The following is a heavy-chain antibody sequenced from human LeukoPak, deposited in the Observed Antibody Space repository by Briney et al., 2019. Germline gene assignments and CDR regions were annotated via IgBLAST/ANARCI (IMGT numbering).Heavy chain of an antibody. J-gene: IGHJ6*02. Sequence: SEALSLTCAVYGGSFSGYYWSWIRQPPGKGLEWIGESNHSGSTNYNPSLKSRVTISVDTSKNQFSLKLSSVTAADTAVYYCARVNAYYDFWSGYSHDPYGMDVWGQGTTVTVSS. CDR2: SNHSGST. CDR3: ARVNAYYDFWSGYSHDPYGMDV. D-gene: IGHD3-3*01. CDR1: GGSFSGYY. V-gene: IGHV4-34*01.